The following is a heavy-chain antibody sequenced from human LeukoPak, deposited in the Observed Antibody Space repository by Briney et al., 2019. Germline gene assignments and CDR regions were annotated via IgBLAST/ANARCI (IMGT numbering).Heavy chain of an antibody. CDR1: NAFITSGSYY. D-gene: IGHD3-10*01. CDR2: IYTNGST. CDR3: ATFLEASGSYYYYYMDV. J-gene: IGHJ6*03. Sequence: SQTLSLTGTVSNAFITSGSYYWTWIRQSAGKGLEWIGHIYTNGSTTYNPSLKSRVTVSVDTSKNQFSLKLTSVTAADTAVYYCATFLEASGSYYYYYMDVWGKGTTVTVSS. V-gene: IGHV4-61*09.